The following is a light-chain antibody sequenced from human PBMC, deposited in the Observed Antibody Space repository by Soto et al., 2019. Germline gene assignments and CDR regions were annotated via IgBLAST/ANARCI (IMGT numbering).Light chain of an antibody. CDR3: QQSYSTRT. CDR1: QSISSY. J-gene: IGKJ1*01. V-gene: IGKV1-39*01. CDR2: AAS. Sequence: DNPMNHPPLSLPATLGASVNITYRASQSISSYLNWYQQKPGKAPKLLIYAASSLQSGVPSRFSGSGSGTDFTLTISSLRPEDFATYYCQQSYSTRTFGQGTKVDIK.